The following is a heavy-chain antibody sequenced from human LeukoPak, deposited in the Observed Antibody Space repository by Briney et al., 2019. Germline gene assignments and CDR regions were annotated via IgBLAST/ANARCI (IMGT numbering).Heavy chain of an antibody. CDR3: ARYARKLEPRDY. D-gene: IGHD1-14*01. Sequence: SQTLSLTCTVSGGSISSGDYYWSWIRQPPGKGLEWIGYIYYSGSTYYNPSLKSRVTISVDTSKNQFSLKLRSVTAADTAVYYCARYARKLEPRDYWGQGTLVTVSS. J-gene: IGHJ4*01. CDR1: GGSISSGDYY. V-gene: IGHV4-30-4*08. CDR2: IYYSGST.